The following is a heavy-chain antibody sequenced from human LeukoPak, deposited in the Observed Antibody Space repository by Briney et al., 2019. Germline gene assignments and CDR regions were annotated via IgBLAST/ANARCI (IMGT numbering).Heavy chain of an antibody. CDR1: GFTFSSYS. CDR3: ARRGYDFWSGYEGNWFDP. J-gene: IGHJ5*02. D-gene: IGHD3-3*01. V-gene: IGHV3-21*01. Sequence: GGSLRLSCAASGFTFSSYSMNWVRQAPGKGLEWVSSISSSSSYIYYADSVKGRFTISRDNAKNSLYLQMNSLRAEDTAVYYCARRGYDFWSGYEGNWFDPWGQGTLVNVSS. CDR2: ISSSSSYI.